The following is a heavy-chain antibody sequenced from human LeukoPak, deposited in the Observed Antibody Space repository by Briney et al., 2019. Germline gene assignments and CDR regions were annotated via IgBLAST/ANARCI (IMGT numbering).Heavy chain of an antibody. D-gene: IGHD3-22*01. CDR2: ISAYNGNT. CDR1: GGTFSSYA. J-gene: IGHJ4*02. V-gene: IGHV1-18*01. CDR3: ARDPGIVVVTEFDY. Sequence: ASVKVSCKASGGTFSSYAISWVRQAPGQGLEWMGWISAYNGNTNYAQKLQGRVTMTTDTSTSTAYMELRSLRSDDTAVYYCARDPGIVVVTEFDYWGQGTLVTVSS.